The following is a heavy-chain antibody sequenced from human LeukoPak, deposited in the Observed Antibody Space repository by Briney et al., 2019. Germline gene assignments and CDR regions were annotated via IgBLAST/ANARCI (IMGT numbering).Heavy chain of an antibody. CDR2: ISGSGSPV. CDR1: GFTFSNYG. D-gene: IGHD3-16*01. Sequence: GRSLRLSCAASGFTFSNYGMHWVRQAPGKGLEWASYISGSGSPVYYADSVKGRFTISRDNAKNSLYLQMYSLRAEDTAVYYCARDHKHGGSDAFDIWGQGTMVTVSS. CDR3: ARDHKHGGSDAFDI. J-gene: IGHJ3*02. V-gene: IGHV3-48*04.